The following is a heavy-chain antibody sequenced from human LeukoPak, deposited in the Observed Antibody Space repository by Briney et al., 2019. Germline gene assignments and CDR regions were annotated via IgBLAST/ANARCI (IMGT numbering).Heavy chain of an antibody. CDR3: ARLGLYTSSWYRFYYFDY. V-gene: IGHV4-34*01. Sequence: SETLSLTCGVYGGSFTDYSWSWLRQTPGKGLEWIGDINHSGSTSYNSALKSRVTISVDTSRNQFSLKLSSVTAADTADYYCARLGLYTSSWYRFYYFDYWGQGSPVTVSS. CDR2: INHSGST. CDR1: GGSFTDYS. J-gene: IGHJ4*02. D-gene: IGHD6-13*01.